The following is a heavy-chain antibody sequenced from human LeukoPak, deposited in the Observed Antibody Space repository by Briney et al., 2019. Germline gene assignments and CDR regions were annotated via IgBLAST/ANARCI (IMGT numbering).Heavy chain of an antibody. V-gene: IGHV1-18*01. D-gene: IGHD4-11*01. Sequence: SVKVSCKASGYIFTSYGIIWVRQAPGQGLQWMGWISVHNGNTNYAQKLQGRGTMTTDTSTSTVYMELKSLRSDDTAVAFCVRAKTTLLRDYWRRGTVVSVS. J-gene: IGHJ4*02. CDR1: GYIFTSYG. CDR3: VRAKTTLLRDY. CDR2: ISVHNGNT.